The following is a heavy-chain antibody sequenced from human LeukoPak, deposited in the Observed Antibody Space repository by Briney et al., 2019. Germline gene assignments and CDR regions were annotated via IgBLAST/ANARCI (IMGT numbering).Heavy chain of an antibody. CDR2: LNPNSGGT. CDR3: ARDVFAGYSTHHRFDP. D-gene: IGHD6-13*01. V-gene: IGHV1-2*02. Sequence: GASVKVSCKASGYTFSAYYIHWVRQAPGQGLEWIGWLNPNSGGTKYAQKFQDRVTMTRDTSISTAYMELSRLTSADTAVFFCARDVFAGYSTHHRFDPWGQGTLVTVSS. J-gene: IGHJ5*02. CDR1: GYTFSAYY.